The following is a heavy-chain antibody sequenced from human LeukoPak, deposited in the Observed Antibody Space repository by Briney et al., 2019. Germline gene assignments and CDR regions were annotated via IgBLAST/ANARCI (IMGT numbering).Heavy chain of an antibody. CDR2: INPNSGGT. D-gene: IGHD1-7*01. CDR3: ARLGYNWNYGFNY. Sequence: ASVKVSCKASGYTFTGYYMHRVRQAPGQELEWMGWINPNSGGTNYAQKFQGRVTMTRDTSISTAYMELSRLRSDDTAVYYCARLGYNWNYGFNYWGQGTLVTVSS. J-gene: IGHJ4*02. CDR1: GYTFTGYY. V-gene: IGHV1-2*02.